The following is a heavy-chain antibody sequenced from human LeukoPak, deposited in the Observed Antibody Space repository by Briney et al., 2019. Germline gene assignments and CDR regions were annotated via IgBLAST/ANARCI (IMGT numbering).Heavy chain of an antibody. D-gene: IGHD5-18*01. CDR1: GFTFSSYW. V-gene: IGHV3-7*01. J-gene: IGHJ5*02. CDR3: AREKEYSYGPNWFDP. CDR2: IKRDGSEK. Sequence: GGSLRLSCAASGFTFSSYWMSWVRQAPGKGLEWVANIKRDGSEKYYVDSVKGRFTISRDNAKNSLYLQMNSLRAEDTAVYYCAREKEYSYGPNWFDPWGQGTLVTVSS.